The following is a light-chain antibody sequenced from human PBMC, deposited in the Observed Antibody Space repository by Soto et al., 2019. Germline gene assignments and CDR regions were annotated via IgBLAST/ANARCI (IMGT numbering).Light chain of an antibody. CDR3: QQRSNWPIT. V-gene: IGKV3-11*01. CDR1: QSVSSF. CDR2: DAS. J-gene: IGKJ5*01. Sequence: EIMLTQSPATLSLSPGERATLSCRASQSVSSFLAWYQQKPGQAPRLLIFDASHRATGTPARFSGSGSGTDFTLTISSLEPEDFAVYYCQQRSNWPITFGQGTRLEI.